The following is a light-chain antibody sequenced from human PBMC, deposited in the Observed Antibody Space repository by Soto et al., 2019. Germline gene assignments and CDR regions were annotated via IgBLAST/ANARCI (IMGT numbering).Light chain of an antibody. CDR2: EVS. J-gene: IGLJ1*01. CDR3: QSYDSSLSEV. CDR1: SSDVGKYDY. V-gene: IGLV2-8*01. Sequence: QSVLAQPPSASGSPGQSVTISCTGTSSDVGKYDYVSWFQHHPGKAPKLIIYEVSKRPSGVPDRFSGSKSGSTASLTVSGLQTEDEADYYCQSYDSSLSEVFGTGTKVTVL.